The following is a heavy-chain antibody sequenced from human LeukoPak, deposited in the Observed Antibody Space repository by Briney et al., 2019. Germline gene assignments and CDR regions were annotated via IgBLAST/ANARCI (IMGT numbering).Heavy chain of an antibody. V-gene: IGHV3-53*01. CDR2: IYRGGGT. CDR1: GFTVSSNY. Sequence: PGGSLRLSCAASGFTVSSNYMSWVRQAPGKGLEWVAIIYRGGGTSYANSVKGRFTISRDNSKNTLYLQMNSLRAEDTAVYYCGRGATPDVWGKGTTVTVSS. D-gene: IGHD1-26*01. CDR3: GRGATPDV. J-gene: IGHJ6*04.